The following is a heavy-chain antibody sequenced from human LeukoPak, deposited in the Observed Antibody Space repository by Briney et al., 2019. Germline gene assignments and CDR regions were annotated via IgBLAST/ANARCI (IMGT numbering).Heavy chain of an antibody. CDR3: ARALPSPLYSGSYADAFDI. J-gene: IGHJ3*02. Sequence: GGSLRLSCTASGFTLSSYEMNWVRQAPGKGLEWVSSISSSSSYIYYADSVKGRFTISRDNAKNSLYLQMNSLRAEDTAVYYCARALPSPLYSGSYADAFDIWGQGTMVTVSS. CDR2: ISSSSSYI. CDR1: GFTLSSYE. D-gene: IGHD1-26*01. V-gene: IGHV3-21*01.